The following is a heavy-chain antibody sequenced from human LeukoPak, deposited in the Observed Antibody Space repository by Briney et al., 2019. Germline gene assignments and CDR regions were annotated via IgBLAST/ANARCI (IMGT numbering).Heavy chain of an antibody. D-gene: IGHD3-16*01. CDR1: GYTLTQLS. V-gene: IGHV1-24*01. CDR2: YDPPDGET. Sequence: ASVKVSCKVSGYTLTQLSMHWVRLAPGKGLEGMGGYDPPDGETIYAQKFQPRVTMTEDTSTDTAYMELRSLRSDDTAVYYCAGDDYWGQGTLVTVSS. J-gene: IGHJ4*02. CDR3: AGDDY.